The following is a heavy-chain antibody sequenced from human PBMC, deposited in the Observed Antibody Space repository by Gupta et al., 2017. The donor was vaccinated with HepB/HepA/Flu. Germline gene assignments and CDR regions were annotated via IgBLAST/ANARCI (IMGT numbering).Heavy chain of an antibody. D-gene: IGHD6-13*01. J-gene: IGHJ4*02. CDR3: AKGPNYYSSSWYSFDY. Sequence: QVQLVESGGGVVQPGRSLRLSCAASGSTFSRYGMHWVRQAPGKGLEWVAVISYDGSNKYYADSVKGRFTISRDNSKNTLYLQMNSLRAEDTAVYYCAKGPNYYSSSWYSFDYWGQGTLVTVSS. CDR2: ISYDGSNK. CDR1: GSTFSRYG. V-gene: IGHV3-30*18.